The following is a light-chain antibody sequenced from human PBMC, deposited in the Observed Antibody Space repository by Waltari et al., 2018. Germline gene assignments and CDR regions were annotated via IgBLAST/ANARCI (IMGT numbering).Light chain of an antibody. CDR1: NSNVASYNL. J-gene: IGLJ2*01. CDR3: CSNVGSSVF. V-gene: IGLV2-23*03. Sequence: QSALTQPASVSGSPGQSITIPCTGFNSNVASYNLVSWYQKHPGKAPKLLIYEGNRRPSGVSNRFSGSKSDNTASLTLSGLQAEDEADYYCCSNVGSSVFFGGGTKLTVL. CDR2: EGN.